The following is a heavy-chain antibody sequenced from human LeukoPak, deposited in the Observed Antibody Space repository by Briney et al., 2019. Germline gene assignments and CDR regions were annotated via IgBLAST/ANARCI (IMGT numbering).Heavy chain of an antibody. D-gene: IGHD3-10*01. Sequence: SVKVSCKASGGTFSSYAISWVRQAPGQGLEWMGGIIPTFGTANYAQKFQGRVTITADKSTSTAYMELSSLRSEDTAVYYCARDHRDVLLWFGESWFDPWGQGTLVTVSS. J-gene: IGHJ5*02. CDR3: ARDHRDVLLWFGESWFDP. CDR1: GGTFSSYA. CDR2: IIPTFGTA. V-gene: IGHV1-69*06.